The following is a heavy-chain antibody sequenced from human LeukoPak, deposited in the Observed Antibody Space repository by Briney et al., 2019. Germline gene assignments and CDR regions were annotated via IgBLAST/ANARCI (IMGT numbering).Heavy chain of an antibody. CDR3: AKDLGWKPDAFDI. D-gene: IGHD3-16*01. CDR1: GFTFSSYG. V-gene: IGHV3-30*02. J-gene: IGHJ3*02. CDR2: IRYDGSNK. Sequence: GGSLRLSCAASGFTFSSYGMYWVRQAPGKGLEWVAFIRYDGSNKYYADSVKGRFIISRDNSKNTLYLQMNSLRAEDTAVYYCAKDLGWKPDAFDIWGQGTMVTVSS.